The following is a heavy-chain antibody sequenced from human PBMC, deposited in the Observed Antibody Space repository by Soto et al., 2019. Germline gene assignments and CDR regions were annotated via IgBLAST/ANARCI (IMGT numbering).Heavy chain of an antibody. D-gene: IGHD3-16*01. CDR3: ARDQKRRGEQTENGRXV. CDR2: IIRIFGTA. J-gene: IGHJ6*02. CDR1: GGTFSSYA. V-gene: IGHV1-69*13. Sequence: ASVKVSCKASGGTFSSYAISWVRQAPGQGLEWMGVIIRIFGTANYAQKFQGRVTITADESTSTAYMELSSLRSEDTAVYYCARDQKRRGEQTENGRXVWGQGTKVTVSS.